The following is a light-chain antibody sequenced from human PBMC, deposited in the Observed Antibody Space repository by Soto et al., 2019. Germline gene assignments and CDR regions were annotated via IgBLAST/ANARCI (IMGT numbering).Light chain of an antibody. CDR3: QQYTDSRT. V-gene: IGKV3-20*01. CDR1: QSVSSSY. CDR2: GAS. Sequence: EIVLTQSPGTLSLSPGERATLSCRASQSVSSSYLAWYQQKPGQAPRLLIYGASSRATDVPDRFSGSGSGTDFTLTISRLEPEDFAVYYCQQYTDSRTFGQGTKVDIK. J-gene: IGKJ1*01.